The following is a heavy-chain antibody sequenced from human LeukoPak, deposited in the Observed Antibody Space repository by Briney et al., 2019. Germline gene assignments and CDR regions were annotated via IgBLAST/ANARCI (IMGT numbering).Heavy chain of an antibody. J-gene: IGHJ4*02. CDR2: ITTTSSYV. CDR3: ARVTGSFSHDY. D-gene: IGHD1-26*01. Sequence: GGSLRLSCAASGFTFSSYTMNWVRQAPGEGLEWVSSITTTSSYVYYADSVKGRFTISRDNAKNSLYLQMNSLGAEDTAVYYCARVTGSFSHDYWGQGTLVTVSS. CDR1: GFTFSSYT. V-gene: IGHV3-21*01.